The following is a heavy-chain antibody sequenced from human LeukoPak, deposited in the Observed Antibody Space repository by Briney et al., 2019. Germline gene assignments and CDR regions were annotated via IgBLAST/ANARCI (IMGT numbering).Heavy chain of an antibody. J-gene: IGHJ4*02. CDR3: AARHSSGYYRYFDY. CDR1: GYTFTGYY. V-gene: IGHV1-2*06. CDR2: INPNSGGT. Sequence: ASVKVSCKASGYTFTGYYMHWVRQAPGQGLEWMGRINPNSGGTNYAQKFQGRVTMTRDMSISTAYMELSRLRSDDTAVYYCAARHSSGYYRYFDYWGQGTLVTVSS. D-gene: IGHD3-22*01.